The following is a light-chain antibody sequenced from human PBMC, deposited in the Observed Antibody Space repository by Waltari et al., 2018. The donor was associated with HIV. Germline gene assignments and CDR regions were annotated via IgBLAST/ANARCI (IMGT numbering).Light chain of an antibody. V-gene: IGKV4-1*01. CDR1: RTDLHTTNMKNH. CDR3: QQYDTLPVT. CDR2: CAS. Sequence: DVVMTQSPDSLAVSLGERATLKCTSSRTDLHTTNMKNHIAWYQQRPGQPPKMLIYCASVRESGVPARFSGSWSGTEFTLTISNLQDEDVAVYYCQQYDTLPVTFGQGTKLEIK. J-gene: IGKJ2*01.